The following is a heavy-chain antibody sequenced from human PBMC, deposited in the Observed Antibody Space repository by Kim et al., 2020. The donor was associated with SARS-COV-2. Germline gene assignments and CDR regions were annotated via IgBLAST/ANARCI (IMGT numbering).Heavy chain of an antibody. J-gene: IGHJ4*02. CDR1: GGSFSGYY. V-gene: IGHV4-34*01. CDR2: INHSGST. Sequence: SETLSLTCAVYGGSFSGYYWSWIRQPPGKGLEWIGEINHSGSTNYNPSLKSRVTISVDTSKNQFSLKLSSVTAADTAVYYCARLNPYYGSGKGIDYWGQGTLVTVSS. CDR3: ARLNPYYGSGKGIDY. D-gene: IGHD3-10*01.